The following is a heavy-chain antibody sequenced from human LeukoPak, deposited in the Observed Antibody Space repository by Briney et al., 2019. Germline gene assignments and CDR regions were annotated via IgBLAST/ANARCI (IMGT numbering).Heavy chain of an antibody. CDR3: ARVYDFYYYMDV. J-gene: IGHJ6*03. CDR1: GYTFTRYY. Sequence: ASGNVSCKASGYTFTRYYIHWGRQAAGQGREGMGWINPNSGGTNYAQKFQGRVTMTRDTSISTAYMELSRLRSDDTAVYYCARVYDFYYYMDVWGKGTTVTVSS. V-gene: IGHV1-2*02. D-gene: IGHD5/OR15-5a*01. CDR2: INPNSGGT.